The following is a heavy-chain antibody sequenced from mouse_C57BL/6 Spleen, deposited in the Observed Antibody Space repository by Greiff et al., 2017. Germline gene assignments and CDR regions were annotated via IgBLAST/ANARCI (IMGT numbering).Heavy chain of an antibody. D-gene: IGHD1-1*01. CDR1: GYSITSGYY. Sequence: EVKLLESGPGLVKPSQSLSLTCSVTGYSITSGYYWNWIRQFPGNKLEWMGYISYDGSNNYNPSLKNRISITRDTSKNQFFLKLNSVTTEDTATYYCASGTTVVEDWYFDVWGTGTTVTVSS. V-gene: IGHV3-6*01. CDR3: ASGTTVVEDWYFDV. CDR2: ISYDGSN. J-gene: IGHJ1*03.